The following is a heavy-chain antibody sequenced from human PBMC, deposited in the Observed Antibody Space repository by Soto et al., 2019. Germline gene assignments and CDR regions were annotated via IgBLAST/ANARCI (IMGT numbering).Heavy chain of an antibody. V-gene: IGHV4-30-4*01. Sequence: SETLSLTCTVSGGSISSGDYYWSWIRQPPGKDLEWIGYIYYSGSTYYNPSLKSRITISVDTSKNQFSLKLSSVTAADTAVYYGASLKLAYSTFVPWGQGTLVTVSS. CDR2: IYYSGST. CDR3: ASLKLAYSTFVP. CDR1: GGSISSGDYY. J-gene: IGHJ5*02. D-gene: IGHD4-4*01.